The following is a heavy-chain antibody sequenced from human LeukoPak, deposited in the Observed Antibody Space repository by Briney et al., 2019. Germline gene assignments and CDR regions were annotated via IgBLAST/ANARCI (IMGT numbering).Heavy chain of an antibody. J-gene: IGHJ4*02. Sequence: GGSLRLSCAASGFTFSSYAMHWVRQAPGKGLEWVAVISYDGSNKYYADSVKGRFTISRDNSKNTLYLQMNSLRAEDTAVYYCARGAGQQLVLGYFDYWSQGTLVTVSS. V-gene: IGHV3-30-3*01. CDR2: ISYDGSNK. D-gene: IGHD6-13*01. CDR3: ARGAGQQLVLGYFDY. CDR1: GFTFSSYA.